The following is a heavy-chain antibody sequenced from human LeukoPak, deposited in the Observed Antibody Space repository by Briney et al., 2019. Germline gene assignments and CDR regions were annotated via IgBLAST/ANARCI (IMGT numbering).Heavy chain of an antibody. J-gene: IGHJ4*02. Sequence: SQTLSLTCAISGDSVSSNSAAWNWTRQSPSRGLEWLGRTYYRSKWYNDYAVSVKSRITINPDTSKNQFSLQLNSVTPEDTAVYYCARNQIVGASEFDYWGQGTLVTVSS. CDR1: GDSVSSNSAA. CDR3: ARNQIVGASEFDY. D-gene: IGHD1-26*01. V-gene: IGHV6-1*01. CDR2: TYYRSKWYN.